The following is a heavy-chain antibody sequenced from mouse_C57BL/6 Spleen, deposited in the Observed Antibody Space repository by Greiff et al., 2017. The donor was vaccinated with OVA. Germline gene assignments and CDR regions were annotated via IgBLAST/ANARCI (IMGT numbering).Heavy chain of an antibody. CDR1: GYTFTSYW. V-gene: IGHV1-69*01. D-gene: IGHD2-10*02. CDR2: IDPSDSYT. Sequence: QVHVKQPGAELVMPGASVKLSCKASGYTFTSYWMHWVKQRPGQGLEWIGEIDPSDSYTNYNQKFKGKSTLTVDKSSSTAYMQLSSLTSEDSAVYYCARRYGNFYYAMDYWGQGTSVTVAS. CDR3: ARRYGNFYYAMDY. J-gene: IGHJ4*01.